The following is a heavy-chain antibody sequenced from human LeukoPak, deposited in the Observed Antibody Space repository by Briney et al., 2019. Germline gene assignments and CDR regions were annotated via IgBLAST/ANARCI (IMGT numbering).Heavy chain of an antibody. CDR1: GDSISSGGYY. CDR2: IYYSGST. V-gene: IGHV4-31*03. CDR3: ATSQTRVGAADS. Sequence: PSQTLSLTCTVSGDSISSGGYYWSWIRQHPGTGLEWIGYIYYSGSTYYNPSLKSRVTISVDTSKNQFSLKLSSVTAADTAVYYCATSQTRVGAADSWGQGTLVTVSS. D-gene: IGHD1-26*01. J-gene: IGHJ4*02.